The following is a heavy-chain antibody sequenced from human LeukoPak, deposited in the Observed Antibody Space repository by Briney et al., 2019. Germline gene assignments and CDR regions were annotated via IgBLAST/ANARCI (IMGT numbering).Heavy chain of an antibody. CDR3: AAWGLCSY. V-gene: IGHV3-7*01. CDR1: GFTLSDYW. CDR2: INLHGSVK. D-gene: IGHD7-27*01. Sequence: GGSLRLSCAASGFTLSDYWMNWVRQAPGKGLEWVANINLHGSVKLHVDSVEGRFTISRDNAKNSLFLQVTSLKVEDTAVYYCAAWGLCSYWGQGTLVTVSS. J-gene: IGHJ4*02.